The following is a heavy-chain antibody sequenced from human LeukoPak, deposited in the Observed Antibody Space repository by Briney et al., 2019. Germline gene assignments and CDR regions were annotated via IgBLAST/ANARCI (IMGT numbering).Heavy chain of an antibody. V-gene: IGHV3-15*01. Sequence: GGSLRLSCAASGFTFSSYAMYWVRQAPGKGLEWVGRIKSKIDGGTTEYAAPVKGRFTISRDDSKNTLYLQMNSLKTEDTAVYYCTTGLVRGVVKTSNWFDPWGQGTLVTVSS. CDR2: IKSKIDGGTT. CDR1: GFTFSSYA. CDR3: TTGLVRGVVKTSNWFDP. D-gene: IGHD3-10*01. J-gene: IGHJ5*02.